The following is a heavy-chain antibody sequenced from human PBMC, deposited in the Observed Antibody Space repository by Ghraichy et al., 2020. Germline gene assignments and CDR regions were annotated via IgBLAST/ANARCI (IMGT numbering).Heavy chain of an antibody. Sequence: SETLSLTRTVSGASISSSNNYWGWIRQPPGKGLEWIVTTHYSGSTNYNPSLKSRVTISVDTSKNQFTLKLSSVTAADTAVYYCTRQTSDDAFDIWGQGTVVTVSS. D-gene: IGHD1-26*01. CDR1: GASISSSNNY. J-gene: IGHJ3*02. CDR3: TRQTSDDAFDI. V-gene: IGHV4-39*01. CDR2: THYSGST.